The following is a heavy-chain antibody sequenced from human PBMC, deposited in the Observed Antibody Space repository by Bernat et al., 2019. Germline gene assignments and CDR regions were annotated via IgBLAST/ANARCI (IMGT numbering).Heavy chain of an antibody. CDR3: ARGGASSRYFDL. D-gene: IGHD3-16*01. J-gene: IGHJ2*01. Sequence: QLQLQESGPGLAKPSETLSLTCTVSGGSVSGDYWSWIRQSPRGGLEWIAFIHDTGATSYNPSLRSRLTMSVDTSTNQFSLRLTSVSSADPAVYFCARGGASSRYFDLWGRGTLVTVSS. V-gene: IGHV4-59*02. CDR2: IHDTGAT. CDR1: GGSVSGDY.